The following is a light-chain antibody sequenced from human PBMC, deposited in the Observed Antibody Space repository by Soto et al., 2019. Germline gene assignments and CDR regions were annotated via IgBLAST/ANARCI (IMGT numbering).Light chain of an antibody. CDR1: SSNIGGGYD. V-gene: IGLV1-40*01. CDR3: QSYDSSLSGYV. CDR2: GNS. Sequence: QSVLTQPPSVSGAPGQRVTISCTGSSSNIGGGYDVHWYQQLPGTAPKLLIYGNSNRPSGVPDRFSGSKSATSASLAITGLQAEDEADYYCQSYDSSLSGYVFGTGTQLTVL. J-gene: IGLJ1*01.